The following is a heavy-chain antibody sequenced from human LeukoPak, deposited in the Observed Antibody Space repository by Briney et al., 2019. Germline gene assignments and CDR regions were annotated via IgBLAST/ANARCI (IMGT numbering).Heavy chain of an antibody. J-gene: IGHJ4*02. CDR2: IQYYGSNK. Sequence: GGSLRLSCATSGFTFTSYGMHWVRQAPGKRLEWVAFIQYYGSNKYYADSVKGRFTISRDNSKNTLYLQMNSLTAEDTAVYYCAKDVQPLNYWGQGTLVTVSS. CDR3: AKDVQPLNY. D-gene: IGHD1-1*01. V-gene: IGHV3-30*02. CDR1: GFTFTSYG.